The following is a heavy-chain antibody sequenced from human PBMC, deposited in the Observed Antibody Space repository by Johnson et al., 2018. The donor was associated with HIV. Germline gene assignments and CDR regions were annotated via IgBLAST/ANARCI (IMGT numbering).Heavy chain of an antibody. CDR1: GFTFTSHS. CDR3: ARGGSHKMDAFDI. V-gene: IGHV3-7*02. J-gene: IGHJ3*02. CDR2: IKQDGSEK. Sequence: EVQLVESGGGVVQPGRSLRLSCLVSGFTFTSHSMHWVRQAPGKGLEWVANIKQDGSEKYYADSVKGRFTISRDNAKNSLYLQMNSLRAEDTAVYYCARGGSHKMDAFDIWGQGTVVTVSS. D-gene: IGHD1-26*01.